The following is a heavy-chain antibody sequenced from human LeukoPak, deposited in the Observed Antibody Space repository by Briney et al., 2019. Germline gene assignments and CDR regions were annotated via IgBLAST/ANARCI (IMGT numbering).Heavy chain of an antibody. V-gene: IGHV3-23*01. CDR3: AKDPLNTVMVSPTFDY. J-gene: IGHJ4*02. Sequence: PGGSLRLSCVVSGFPFSSYAMSWVRQAPGKGLEWVSGISGSGDDTYYAASVKGRFIDSRDTSKNTLYLQMNSLRAEDTAVYYCAKDPLNTVMVSPTFDYWGQGTLVTVSS. CDR2: ISGSGDDT. D-gene: IGHD5-18*01. CDR1: GFPFSSYA.